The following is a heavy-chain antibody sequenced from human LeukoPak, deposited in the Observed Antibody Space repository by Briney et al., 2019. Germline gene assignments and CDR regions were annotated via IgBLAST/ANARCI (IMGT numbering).Heavy chain of an antibody. Sequence: PGGSLRLSCAASGFTFSSYGMHWVRQAPGKGLEWVAFIRYDGSNKYYADSVKGRFTISRDNSKNTLYLQMNSLRAGDTAVYYCAKEDSSGYLFDYWGRGTLVTVSS. J-gene: IGHJ4*02. V-gene: IGHV3-30*02. CDR1: GFTFSSYG. CDR3: AKEDSSGYLFDY. CDR2: IRYDGSNK. D-gene: IGHD3-22*01.